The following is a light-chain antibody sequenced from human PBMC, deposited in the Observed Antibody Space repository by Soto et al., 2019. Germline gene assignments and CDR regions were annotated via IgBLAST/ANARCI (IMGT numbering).Light chain of an antibody. CDR1: RSITTW. CDR3: QHYKMYSPGT. J-gene: IGKJ4*01. V-gene: IGKV1-5*01. Sequence: DIQMTQSPSTVSAYVGDSVTITCRASRSITTWLAWYQQRPGKAPKLLIYDVSSLQSGVPSRFSGSGSGIEFPLSISSLQPDDFATYYCQHYKMYSPGTFWEGTKEEI. CDR2: DVS.